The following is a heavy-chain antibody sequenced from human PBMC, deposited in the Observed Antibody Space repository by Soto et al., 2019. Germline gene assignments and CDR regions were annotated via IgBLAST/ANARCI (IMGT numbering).Heavy chain of an antibody. V-gene: IGHV3-23*01. CDR2: VNSGGGTS. CDR3: AKTEIHYYSDS. Sequence: GGSLRLSCAVSGFNILSNAMTWVRQAPGKGLEWVSTVNSGGGTSYYADSVKGRATISTDSSKNTLYLQINSLRAEDTAVYYCAKTEIHYYSDSWGPGTLVTVSS. CDR1: GFNILSNA. J-gene: IGHJ4*02.